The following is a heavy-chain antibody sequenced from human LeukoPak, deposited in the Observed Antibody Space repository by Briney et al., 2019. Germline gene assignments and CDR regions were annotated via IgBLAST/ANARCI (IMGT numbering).Heavy chain of an antibody. CDR3: ARGPTPVRGGRTKWFDP. Sequence: ASVKVSCKASGYTFTSYGISWVRQAPGQGLEWMGWISAYNGNTNYAQKLQGRVTMTTDTSTSTAYMELRSLRSDDTAVYYCARGPTPVRGGRTKWFDPWGQGTLVTVSS. CDR2: ISAYNGNT. D-gene: IGHD3-10*01. J-gene: IGHJ5*02. V-gene: IGHV1-18*01. CDR1: GYTFTSYG.